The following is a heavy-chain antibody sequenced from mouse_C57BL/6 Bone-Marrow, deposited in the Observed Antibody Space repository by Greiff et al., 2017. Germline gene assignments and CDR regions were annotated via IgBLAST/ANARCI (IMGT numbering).Heavy chain of an antibody. CDR2: IRNKANGYTA. J-gene: IGHJ4*01. Sequence: EVQGVESGGGLVQPGGSLSLSCAASGFTFTDYYMSWVRQPPGTALEWLGFIRNKANGYTAEYSASVKGRFTISRDNSQSILYLQMNALRAEDSATYYCARYYSNNYYAMDYWGQGTSVTVSS. CDR1: GFTFTDYY. CDR3: ARYYSNNYYAMDY. V-gene: IGHV7-3*01. D-gene: IGHD2-5*01.